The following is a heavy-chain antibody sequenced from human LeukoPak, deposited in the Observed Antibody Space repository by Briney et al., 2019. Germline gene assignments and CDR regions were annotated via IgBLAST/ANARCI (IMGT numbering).Heavy chain of an antibody. CDR2: IKSKTDGGTT. J-gene: IGHJ4*02. D-gene: IGHD6-19*01. CDR3: TTGWRWLVRGRYFDY. V-gene: IGHV3-15*01. Sequence: AGGSLRLSCAASGFTFSNAWMSWVRQAPGKGLEWVGRIKSKTDGGTTDYAAPVKGRFTISRDDSKNTLYLQMNSLKTEDTAVYYCTTGWRWLVRGRYFDYWGQGTLVTVSS. CDR1: GFTFSNAW.